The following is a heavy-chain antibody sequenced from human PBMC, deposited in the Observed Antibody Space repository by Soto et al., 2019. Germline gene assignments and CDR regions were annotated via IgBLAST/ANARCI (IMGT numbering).Heavy chain of an antibody. V-gene: IGHV1-69*13. CDR1: GGTFSSYA. CDR2: IIPIFGTA. J-gene: IGHJ6*02. CDR3: ARVVSSAYYYHQLMDV. D-gene: IGHD3-22*01. Sequence: GASVKVSCKASGGTFSSYAISWVRQAPGQGLEWMGGIIPIFGTANYAQKFQGRVTITADESTSTAYMELSSLRAEDTAVYYCARVVSSAYYYHQLMDVWGQGTTVTVSS.